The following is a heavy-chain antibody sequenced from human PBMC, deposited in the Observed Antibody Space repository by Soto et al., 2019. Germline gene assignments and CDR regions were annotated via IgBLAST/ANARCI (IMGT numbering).Heavy chain of an antibody. CDR3: AKDPKQWLVHAFDI. J-gene: IGHJ3*02. Sequence: GGSLRLSCAASGFNFRSYAMSWVRQAPGKGLEWVSAISGSGGSTYYADSVKGRFTISRDNSKNTLYLQMNSLRAEDTAVYYCAKDPKQWLVHAFDIWGQGTMVTVSS. V-gene: IGHV3-23*01. CDR2: ISGSGGST. D-gene: IGHD6-19*01. CDR1: GFNFRSYA.